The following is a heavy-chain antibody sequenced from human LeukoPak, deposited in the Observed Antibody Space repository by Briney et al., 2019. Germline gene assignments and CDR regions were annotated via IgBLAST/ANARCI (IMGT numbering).Heavy chain of an antibody. V-gene: IGHV3-48*03. Sequence: GGSLRISRGASGFTLRSYEMNWGRQAPGQGVEWGSYISSSGSTIYYADSVKGRFTISRDNAKNSLYLQMNSLRAEDTAVYYCARDCSGGSGGFDPWGQGTLVTVSS. CDR1: GFTLRSYE. CDR2: ISSSGSTI. D-gene: IGHD2-15*01. J-gene: IGHJ5*02. CDR3: ARDCSGGSGGFDP.